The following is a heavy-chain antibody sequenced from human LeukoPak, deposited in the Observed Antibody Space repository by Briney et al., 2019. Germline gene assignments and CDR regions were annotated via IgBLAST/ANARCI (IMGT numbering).Heavy chain of an antibody. Sequence: SVKVSCKASGDTFRSNAISWVRQAPGQGLEWMGGIIPIFGTPNYAQKFQGRVTITADEPTSTAYMELGSLRSEDTAVYFCAFYLGYCSGGSCYHHYDYWGQGTLVTVSS. V-gene: IGHV1-69*13. J-gene: IGHJ4*02. CDR1: GDTFRSNA. CDR3: AFYLGYCSGGSCYHHYDY. CDR2: IIPIFGTP. D-gene: IGHD2-15*01.